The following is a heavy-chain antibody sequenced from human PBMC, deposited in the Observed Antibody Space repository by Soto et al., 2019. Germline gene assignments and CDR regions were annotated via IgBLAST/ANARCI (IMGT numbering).Heavy chain of an antibody. CDR1: GGSISSSSYY. V-gene: IGHV4-39*01. J-gene: IGHJ6*03. CDR2: IYYSGST. CDR3: ARGYCSGGSCYSGYYYYYYMDV. Sequence: QLLESGPGLVKPSETLSLTCTVSGGSISSSSYYWGWIRQPPGKGLEWIGSIYYSGSTYYNPSLKSRVTISVDTSKNQFSLKLSSVTAADTAVYYCARGYCSGGSCYSGYYYYYYMDVWGKGTTVTVSS. D-gene: IGHD2-15*01.